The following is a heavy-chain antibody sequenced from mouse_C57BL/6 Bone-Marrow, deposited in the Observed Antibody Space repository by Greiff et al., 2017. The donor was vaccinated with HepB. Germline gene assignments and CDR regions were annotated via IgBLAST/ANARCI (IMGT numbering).Heavy chain of an antibody. CDR2: IDPSDSYT. CDR3: ARGRGYDYDGTWFAY. CDR1: GYTFTSYW. V-gene: IGHV1-69*01. D-gene: IGHD2-4*01. J-gene: IGHJ3*01. Sequence: QVQLQQPGAELVMPGASVKLSCKASGYTFTSYWMHWVKQRPGQGLEWIGEIDPSDSYTNYNQKFKGKSTLTVDKSSSTAYMQFRSLTSEDSAVYYCARGRGYDYDGTWFAYWGQGTLVTVSA.